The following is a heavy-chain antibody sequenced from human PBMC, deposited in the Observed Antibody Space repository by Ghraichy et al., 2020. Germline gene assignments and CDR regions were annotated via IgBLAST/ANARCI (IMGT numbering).Heavy chain of an antibody. CDR1: GGSFSGYY. D-gene: IGHD6-25*01. J-gene: IGHJ5*02. Sequence: EPLSLTCAVYGGSFSGYYWSWIRQPPGKGLEWIGEINHSGSTNYNPSLKSRVTISVDTSKNQFSLKLSSVTAADTAVYYCARGLRERDVAAMKTPLWAPRWFDPWGQGTLVTVSS. CDR2: INHSGST. CDR3: ARGLRERDVAAMKTPLWAPRWFDP. V-gene: IGHV4-34*01.